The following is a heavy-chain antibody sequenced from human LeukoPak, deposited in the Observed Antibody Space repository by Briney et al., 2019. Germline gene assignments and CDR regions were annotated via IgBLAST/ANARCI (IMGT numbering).Heavy chain of an antibody. CDR2: IYYSGST. V-gene: IGHV4-39*07. D-gene: IGHD3-22*01. CDR3: ARVVQSTDSSGFYLPEYFQH. Sequence: SETLSLTCTVSGGSISSSTYYWGWFRQPPGKGLEWIGTIYYSGSTYYNPSVESRVTISVDTSKNQFSLKLSSVTAADTAVYYCARVVQSTDSSGFYLPEYFQHWGQGTLVTVSS. J-gene: IGHJ1*01. CDR1: GGSISSSTYY.